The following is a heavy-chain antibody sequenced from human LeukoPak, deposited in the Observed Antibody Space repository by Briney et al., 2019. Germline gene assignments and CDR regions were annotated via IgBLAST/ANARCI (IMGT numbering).Heavy chain of an antibody. CDR2: IYYSGST. V-gene: IGHV4-31*03. CDR3: VSTYYYDSSGYYYFDY. CDR1: GGSISSGGYY. J-gene: IGHJ4*02. Sequence: SSETLSLTCTVSGGSISSGGYYWSWIRQHPGKGLEWIGYIYYSGSTYYNPSLKSRVTISVDTSKNQFSLKLSSVTAADTAVYYCVSTYYYDSSGYYYFDYWGQGTLVTVSS. D-gene: IGHD3-22*01.